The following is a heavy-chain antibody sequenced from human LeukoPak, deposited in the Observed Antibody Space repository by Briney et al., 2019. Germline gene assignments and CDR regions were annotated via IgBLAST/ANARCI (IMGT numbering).Heavy chain of an antibody. CDR1: GFTFSTYW. J-gene: IGHJ3*02. CDR3: ARRIVTYYYDSSGSLDAFDI. D-gene: IGHD3-22*01. CDR2: INSDASST. V-gene: IGHV3-74*01. Sequence: GGSPRLSCAASGFTFSTYWMHWVRQAPGRGLMWVSRINSDASSTSYADSVKGRFTVSRDNAKNTLFLQMNSLRAEDTAVYYCARRIVTYYYDSSGSLDAFDIWGQGTMVTVSS.